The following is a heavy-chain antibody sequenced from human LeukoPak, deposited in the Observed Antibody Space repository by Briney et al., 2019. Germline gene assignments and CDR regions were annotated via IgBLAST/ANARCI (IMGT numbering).Heavy chain of an antibody. J-gene: IGHJ6*02. CDR2: INHSGST. V-gene: IGHV4-34*01. CDR3: ASGSGSPQHCYYYGMDV. D-gene: IGHD3-10*01. Sequence: SETLSLTCAVYGGSFSGYYWSWIRQPPGKGLEWIGEINHSGSTNYNPSLKSRVTISVDTSKNQFSLKLSSVTAADTAVSYCASGSGSPQHCYYYGMDVWGQGTTVTVSS. CDR1: GGSFSGYY.